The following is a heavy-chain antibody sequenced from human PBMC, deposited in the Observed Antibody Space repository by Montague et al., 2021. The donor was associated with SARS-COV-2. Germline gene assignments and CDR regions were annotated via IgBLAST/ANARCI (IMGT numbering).Heavy chain of an antibody. Sequence: SLRLSCAASGFTFSSSGMNWVRQAPGKGLEWVSYISSSGRTIYYADSVKGRFTIPRDNAKNSLYLQMNSLRAEDTAVYYCARSYYYDSSGYYPDAFDIWGQGTMVTVSS. V-gene: IGHV3-48*03. J-gene: IGHJ3*02. CDR1: GFTFSSSG. CDR2: ISSSGRTI. D-gene: IGHD3-22*01. CDR3: ARSYYYDSSGYYPDAFDI.